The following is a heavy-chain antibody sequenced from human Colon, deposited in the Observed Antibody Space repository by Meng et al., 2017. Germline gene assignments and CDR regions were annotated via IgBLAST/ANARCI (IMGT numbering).Heavy chain of an antibody. CDR3: ARGHGDYSYYYGMDV. D-gene: IGHD4-17*01. CDR1: GFTFSSYE. CDR2: ISSSGSTI. Sequence: GESLKISCAASGFTFSSYEMNWVRQAPGKGLGWVSYISSSGSTIYYADSVKGRFTISRDNAKNSLDLQMNSLRAEDTAVYYCARGHGDYSYYYGMDVWGQGTTVTVSS. J-gene: IGHJ6*02. V-gene: IGHV3-48*03.